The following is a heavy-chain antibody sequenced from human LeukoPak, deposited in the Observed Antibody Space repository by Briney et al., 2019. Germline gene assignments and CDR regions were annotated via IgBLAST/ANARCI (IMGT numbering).Heavy chain of an antibody. Sequence: SVKVSCKASGGTFSSYVISWVRQAPGQGLEWMGGINPIFGTANYAQKFQGRVTITTYESTSTAYMELSSLRSEDTAVYYCAREWGELGHHWFDPWGQGTLVTLSS. CDR2: INPIFGTA. J-gene: IGHJ5*02. CDR3: AREWGELGHHWFDP. V-gene: IGHV1-69*05. CDR1: GGTFSSYV. D-gene: IGHD1-26*01.